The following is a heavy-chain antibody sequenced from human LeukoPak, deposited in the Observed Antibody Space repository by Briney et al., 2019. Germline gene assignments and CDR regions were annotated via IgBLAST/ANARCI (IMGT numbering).Heavy chain of an antibody. D-gene: IGHD3-22*01. CDR3: ARGQYYYDSSGRDYFDY. Sequence: GGSLRLSCAASGFTFSSYAMSWVRQAPGKGLEWVSGFSATGGNTYYADSVKGRFTISRDNSKNTLYLQMNSLRAEDTAVYYCARGQYYYDSSGRDYFDYWGQGTLVTVSS. V-gene: IGHV3-23*01. J-gene: IGHJ4*02. CDR2: FSATGGNT. CDR1: GFTFSSYA.